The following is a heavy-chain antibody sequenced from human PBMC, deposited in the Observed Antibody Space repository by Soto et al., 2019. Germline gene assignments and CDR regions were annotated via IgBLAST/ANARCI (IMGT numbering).Heavy chain of an antibody. Sequence: VQLVESGGGLVQPGRSLRLSCAASGFTFDDYAMHWGRQVPGKGLEWVLGISWNSARIAYADSVKGRFTISRDNDKNTLYLQMNNLRAEDKALYYWVKDARSSMIVVVATDWGKGTLVTVSS. V-gene: IGHV3-9*01. J-gene: IGHJ4*02. CDR3: VKDARSSMIVVVATD. CDR2: ISWNSARI. D-gene: IGHD3-22*01. CDR1: GFTFDDYA.